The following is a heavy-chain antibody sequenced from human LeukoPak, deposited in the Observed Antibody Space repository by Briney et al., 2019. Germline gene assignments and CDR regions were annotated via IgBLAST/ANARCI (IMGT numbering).Heavy chain of an antibody. J-gene: IGHJ4*02. CDR2: IKEDGSER. V-gene: IGHV3-7*03. CDR1: GFTFSSYG. D-gene: IGHD3-10*01. CDR3: ARWSTSGGIDY. Sequence: GGSLRLPCATSGFTFSSYGMHWVRQTPGKGLEWVASIKEDGSERQYVDSVKGRFSISRDNTKGSLFLQLNSLRAEDTAVYYCARWSTSGGIDYWGQGTLVTVSS.